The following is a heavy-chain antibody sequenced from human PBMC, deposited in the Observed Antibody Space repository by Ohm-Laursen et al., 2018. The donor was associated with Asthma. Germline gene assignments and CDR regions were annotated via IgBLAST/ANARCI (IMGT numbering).Heavy chain of an antibody. CDR2: ISSSSSYI. CDR3: ARDTVTGTTYALAY. D-gene: IGHD1-7*01. Sequence: SLRLSCAASGFTFSSYSMNWVRQAPGKGLEWVSSISSSSSYIYYADSVKGRFTISRDNAKNSLYLQMNSLRAEDTAVYYCARDTVTGTTYALAYWGQGTLVTVSS. V-gene: IGHV3-21*01. CDR1: GFTFSSYS. J-gene: IGHJ4*02.